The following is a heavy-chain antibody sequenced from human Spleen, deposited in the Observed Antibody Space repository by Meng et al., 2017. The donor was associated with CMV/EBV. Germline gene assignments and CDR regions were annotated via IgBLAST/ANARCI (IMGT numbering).Heavy chain of an antibody. CDR3: AKVPAVWSGYYTEDY. CDR1: GFTFSSYA. Sequence: GESLKISCAASGFTFSSYAMSWVRQAPGKGLEWVSIIYSGDGSTYYADSVKGRFTLSRDNSKNTLYLQMNSLRAEDTAVYYCAKVPAVWSGYYTEDYWGQGTLVTVSS. CDR2: IYSGDGST. V-gene: IGHV3-23*03. J-gene: IGHJ4*02. D-gene: IGHD3-3*01.